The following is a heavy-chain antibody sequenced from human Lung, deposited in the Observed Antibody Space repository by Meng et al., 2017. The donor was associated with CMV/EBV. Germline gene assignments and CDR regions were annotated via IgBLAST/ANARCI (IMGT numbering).Heavy chain of an antibody. J-gene: IGHJ6*02. CDR3: AKAVVPVYSYYCMDV. D-gene: IGHD2-15*01. V-gene: IGHV3-23*01. CDR2: ISGIGGNS. Sequence: GESXKISCTASGFTFDNYAMSWVRQAPGKGLEWVSVISGIGGNSYYAESVKGRFTVSRDNSKNTLYLHMNGLRADDTAVYYCAKAVVPVYSYYCMDVWGRGXTVTVSS. CDR1: GFTFDNYA.